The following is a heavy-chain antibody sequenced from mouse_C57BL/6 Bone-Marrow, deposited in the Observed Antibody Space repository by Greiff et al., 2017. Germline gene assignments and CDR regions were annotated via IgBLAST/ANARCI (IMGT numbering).Heavy chain of an antibody. CDR2: IYPGSGNT. D-gene: IGHD1-1*01. J-gene: IGHJ2*01. V-gene: IGHV1-76*01. CDR3: AREVIYYYGSSYDFDY. Sequence: VQLQQSGAELVRPGASVKLSCKASGYTFTDYYINWVKQRPGQGLEWIARIYPGSGNTYYNEKFKGKATLTAEKSSSTAYMQLSSLTSEDSAVYFCAREVIYYYGSSYDFDYWGQGTTLTVSS. CDR1: GYTFTDYY.